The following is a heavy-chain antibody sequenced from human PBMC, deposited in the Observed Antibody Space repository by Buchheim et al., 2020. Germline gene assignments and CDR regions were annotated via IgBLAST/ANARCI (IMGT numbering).Heavy chain of an antibody. CDR1: GGSLRSAAYY. Sequence: QVQLQESGPGLVRPSQTLSLTCSVSGGSLRSAAYYWNWIRQHPERGLEWIGYISHSGSTYNNPSLESRLTISLDTSKNQFSLKLGSVTAADTAIYYCARSVKEVKTIYVFGDDWFDPWGQGA. CDR3: ARSVKEVKTIYVFGDDWFDP. V-gene: IGHV4-31*03. D-gene: IGHD3-10*02. CDR2: ISHSGST. J-gene: IGHJ5*02.